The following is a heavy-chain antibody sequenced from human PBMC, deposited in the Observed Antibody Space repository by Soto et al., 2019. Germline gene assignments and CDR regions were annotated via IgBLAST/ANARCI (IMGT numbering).Heavy chain of an antibody. CDR1: GGSISSGGYY. Sequence: QVQLQESGPGLVKPSQTLSLTCTVSGGSISSGGYYWTWIRQYPGKGLEWIGYIYYSGSTFYNPSIKNRVSISVDTSKNQFSLNLSSVTAADTAVYYCARGLSVTLFDYWGQGTLVTVSS. CDR2: IYYSGST. V-gene: IGHV4-31*03. D-gene: IGHD4-17*01. CDR3: ARGLSVTLFDY. J-gene: IGHJ4*02.